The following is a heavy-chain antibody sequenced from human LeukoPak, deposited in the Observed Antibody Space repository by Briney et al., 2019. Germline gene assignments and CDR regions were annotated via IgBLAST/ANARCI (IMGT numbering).Heavy chain of an antibody. CDR3: ARKNDYGDYFDAFDM. CDR1: GGSIRDYY. Sequence: SETLSLTCSVSGGSIRDYYWSWIRQPPGKGLEWIGYMFHTGNSKDNPSLKSRLTMSVDTSENRFPLKLSSVTAADTAVYFCARKNDYGDYFDAFDMWGRGTMVTVSS. V-gene: IGHV4-59*01. J-gene: IGHJ3*02. CDR2: MFHTGNS. D-gene: IGHD4-17*01.